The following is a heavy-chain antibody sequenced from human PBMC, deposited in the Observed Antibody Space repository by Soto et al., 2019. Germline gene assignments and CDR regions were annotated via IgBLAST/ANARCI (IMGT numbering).Heavy chain of an antibody. D-gene: IGHD3-16*01. Sequence: RLSCAASGFTVSTKYMSWVRQAPGKGLEWVSVIYSGGSTFYADSVRGRFTISRDNSKNTVNLQMNSLRAEDTAVYYCARDPWAADYWGQGTLVTVS. V-gene: IGHV3-66*01. J-gene: IGHJ4*02. CDR2: IYSGGST. CDR1: GFTVSTKY. CDR3: ARDPWAADY.